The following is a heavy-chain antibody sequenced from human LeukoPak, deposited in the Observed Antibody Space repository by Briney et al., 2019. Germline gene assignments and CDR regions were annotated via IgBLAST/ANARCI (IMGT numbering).Heavy chain of an antibody. J-gene: IGHJ5*02. CDR3: ARSLRYFDWTEGGLDA. Sequence: SETLSLTCSVSADSISLYFWSWIRQSPGKGLEWIGYIDDSGNTKYHPSLKSRVTISVDTSTNQFSLKLRSVTAADTAVYYCARSLRYFDWTEGGLDAWGQGTTVTVSS. V-gene: IGHV4-59*01. D-gene: IGHD3-9*01. CDR1: ADSISLYF. CDR2: IDDSGNT.